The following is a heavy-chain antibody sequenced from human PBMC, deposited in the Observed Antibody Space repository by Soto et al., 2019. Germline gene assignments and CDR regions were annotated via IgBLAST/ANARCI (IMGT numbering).Heavy chain of an antibody. V-gene: IGHV4-59*01. CDR3: ARVRRADAFDI. CDR2: IYYSGST. CDR1: GGSISSYY. J-gene: IGHJ3*02. Sequence: SETLSLTCTVSGGSISSYYWSWIRQPPGKGLEWIGYIYYSGSTNYNPSLKSRVTISVDTSKNQFSLKLSSVTAADTAVYYCARVRRADAFDIWGQGQWSPSPQ.